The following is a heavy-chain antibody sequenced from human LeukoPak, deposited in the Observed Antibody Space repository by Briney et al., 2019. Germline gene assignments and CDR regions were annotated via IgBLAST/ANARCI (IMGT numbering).Heavy chain of an antibody. V-gene: IGHV4-39*07. J-gene: IGHJ4*02. Sequence: SETLSLTCTVSGGSISSSSYYWGWIRQPPGKGLEWIGSIYHSGSTYYNPSPKSRVTISVDTSKNQFSLKLSSVTAADTAVYYCARDRIVGANFDYWGQGTLVTVSS. D-gene: IGHD1-26*01. CDR3: ARDRIVGANFDY. CDR2: IYHSGST. CDR1: GGSISSSSYY.